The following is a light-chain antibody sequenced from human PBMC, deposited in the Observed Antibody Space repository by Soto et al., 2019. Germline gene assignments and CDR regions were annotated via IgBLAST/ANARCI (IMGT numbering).Light chain of an antibody. Sequence: QSALAQPPSASGSPGQSVTISCTGTSGDVGAYDYVSWYQQHPGKAPKLLIYEVTKRPLGVPDRFSGSKSGNAASLTVSGLQAEDEADYYCSSYAGSNYPYVFGTGTKVNRP. V-gene: IGLV2-8*01. CDR3: SSYAGSNYPYV. J-gene: IGLJ1*01. CDR2: EVT. CDR1: SGDVGAYDY.